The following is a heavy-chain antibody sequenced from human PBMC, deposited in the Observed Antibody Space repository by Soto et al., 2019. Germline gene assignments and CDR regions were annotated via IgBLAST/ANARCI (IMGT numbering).Heavy chain of an antibody. CDR3: ARDTEQQEFYFDY. J-gene: IGHJ4*02. D-gene: IGHD6-13*01. CDR2: IVGSSSYI. V-gene: IGHV3-21*01. CDR1: VLTFSSYS. Sequence: PGGSLRLSCAASVLTFSSYSMNWVRQAPGKGLEWVSSIVGSSSYIYYADSVKGRFTISRDNAKNSLYLQMNSLRAEDTAVYYCARDTEQQEFYFDYWGQGTLVTVS.